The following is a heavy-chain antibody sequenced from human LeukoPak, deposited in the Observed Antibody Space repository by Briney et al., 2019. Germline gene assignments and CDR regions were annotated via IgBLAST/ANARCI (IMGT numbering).Heavy chain of an antibody. Sequence: SETLSLTCTVSGNSISSYYWSWIRQPPGKGLEWIGYIYYSGSTNYNPSLKSRVTISVDTSKNQFSLKLSSVTAADTAVYYCARHFLPRIVGATRADAFDIWGQGTMVTVSS. D-gene: IGHD1-26*01. J-gene: IGHJ3*02. V-gene: IGHV4-59*08. CDR2: IYYSGST. CDR1: GNSISSYY. CDR3: ARHFLPRIVGATRADAFDI.